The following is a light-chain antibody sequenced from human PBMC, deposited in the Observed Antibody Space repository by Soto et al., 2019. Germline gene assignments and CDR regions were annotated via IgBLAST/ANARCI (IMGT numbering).Light chain of an antibody. V-gene: IGKV3-15*01. CDR2: NAS. J-gene: IGKJ4*01. Sequence: IVLTQSPATLSVSPGERATLSCRASQSVSSDVAWFQQRHGQAPRLLIYNASTRATGIPARFSGSRSGTEFTLTISSLQSEDFAIYYCQQSNNWPLTFGGGTKVEVK. CDR3: QQSNNWPLT. CDR1: QSVSSD.